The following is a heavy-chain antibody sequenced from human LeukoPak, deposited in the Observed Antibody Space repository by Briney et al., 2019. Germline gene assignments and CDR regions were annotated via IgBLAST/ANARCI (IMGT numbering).Heavy chain of an antibody. D-gene: IGHD3-10*01. CDR2: IYHSGST. Sequence: SETLSLTCTVSGGSISSGGYYWSCIRQPPGKGLECIGYIYHSGSTYYNLSLKSRVTISVDRSKNQFSLKLSSVTAADTAVYYCARDKLEFGDPVAFDIWGQGTMVTVSS. CDR3: ARDKLEFGDPVAFDI. V-gene: IGHV4-30-2*01. J-gene: IGHJ3*02. CDR1: GGSISSGGYY.